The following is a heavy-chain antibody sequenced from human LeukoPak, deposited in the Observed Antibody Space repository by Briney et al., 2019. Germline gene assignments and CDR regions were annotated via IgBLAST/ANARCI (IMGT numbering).Heavy chain of an antibody. CDR2: ISGSGGGT. Sequence: GGSLRLSCAASGFTFSSYAMSWVRQAPGKGLEWVSAISGSGGGTYYADSVKGRFTISRDNSKNTLYLQMNSLRAEDTAVYYCAKSLPLWLGERYFDYWGQGTLVTVSS. CDR3: AKSLPLWLGERYFDY. CDR1: GFTFSSYA. D-gene: IGHD3-10*01. V-gene: IGHV3-23*01. J-gene: IGHJ4*02.